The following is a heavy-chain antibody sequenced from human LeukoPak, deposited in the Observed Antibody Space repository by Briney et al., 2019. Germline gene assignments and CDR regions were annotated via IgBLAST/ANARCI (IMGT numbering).Heavy chain of an antibody. Sequence: GGSLRLSCAASGLTFSSHWMHWVRQAPGKGLVWVSRITNDGSSTTYADSVKGRFTISRDNAKNMLYLQVNSLRAEDTAVYYCATSYDMGWLIGYWGQGTLVTVSS. J-gene: IGHJ4*02. CDR3: ATSYDMGWLIGY. D-gene: IGHD3/OR15-3a*01. CDR1: GLTFSSHW. CDR2: ITNDGSST. V-gene: IGHV3-74*01.